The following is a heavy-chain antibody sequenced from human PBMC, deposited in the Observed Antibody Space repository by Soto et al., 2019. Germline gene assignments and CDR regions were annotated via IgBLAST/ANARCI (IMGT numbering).Heavy chain of an antibody. CDR1: GFTFGIYS. Sequence: EVQLVESGGGLVQRGGSLRLSCAASGFTFGIYSMNWVRQAPGKGLEWISYINGSSSTMYYAGSVKGRFTISRDNADNSLFLQMNSLSDADTAVYYCARGDRFRCSGDRCFSDGLFLSWGQGTLVTVSS. CDR2: INGSSSTM. D-gene: IGHD2-15*01. V-gene: IGHV3-48*02. CDR3: ARGDRFRCSGDRCFSDGLFLS. J-gene: IGHJ5*02.